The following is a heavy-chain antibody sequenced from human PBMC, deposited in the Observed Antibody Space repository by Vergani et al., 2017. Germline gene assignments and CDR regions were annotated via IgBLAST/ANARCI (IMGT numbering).Heavy chain of an antibody. CDR1: GGTFSSYT. CDR2: IIPILGIA. V-gene: IGHV1-69*08. Sequence: QVQLVRSGAEVKKPGSSVKVSCKASGGTFSSYTISWVRQAPGQGLEWMGRIIPILGIANYAQKFQGRVTITADKSTSTAYMELSSLRSEDTAVYYCARDPGFGELFFYYGMDVWGQGTTVTVSS. J-gene: IGHJ6*02. CDR3: ARDPGFGELFFYYGMDV. D-gene: IGHD3-10*01.